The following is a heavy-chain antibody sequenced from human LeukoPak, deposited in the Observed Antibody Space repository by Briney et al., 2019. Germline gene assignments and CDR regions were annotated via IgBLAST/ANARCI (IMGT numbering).Heavy chain of an antibody. CDR1: GFTFSSYS. J-gene: IGHJ4*02. CDR3: ARESVNSDFDY. CDR2: ISSSSSYI. D-gene: IGHD4-23*01. V-gene: IGHV3-21*01. Sequence: PGGSLRLSCAASGFTFSSYSKNWVRQAPGKGLEWVSSISSSSSYIYYADSVKGRFTISRDNAKNSLYLQMNSLRAEDTAVYYCARESVNSDFDYWGQGTLVTVSS.